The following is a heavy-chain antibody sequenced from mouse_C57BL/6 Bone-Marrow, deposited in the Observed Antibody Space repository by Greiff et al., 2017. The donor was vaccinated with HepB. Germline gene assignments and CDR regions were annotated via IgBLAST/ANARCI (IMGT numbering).Heavy chain of an antibody. V-gene: IGHV5-6*01. CDR1: GFTFSSYG. CDR2: ISSGGSYT. J-gene: IGHJ4*01. D-gene: IGHD1-1*01. CDR3: ARHPITTVVAPYYAMDY. Sequence: EVQVVESGGDLVKPGGSLKLSCAASGFTFSSYGMSWVRQTPDKRLEWVATISSGGSYTYYPDSVKGRFTISRDNAKNTLYLQMSSLKSEDTAMYYCARHPITTVVAPYYAMDYWGQGTSVTVSS.